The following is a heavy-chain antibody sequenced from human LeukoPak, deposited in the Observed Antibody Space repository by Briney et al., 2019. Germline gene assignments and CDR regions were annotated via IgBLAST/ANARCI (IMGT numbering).Heavy chain of an antibody. CDR3: ARDLAGPPQEAFDI. CDR1: GLNFSSYW. V-gene: IGHV3-7*01. CDR2: IKQDGSEK. J-gene: IGHJ3*02. Sequence: GGSLRLSCAASGLNFSSYWMSWVRQAPGKGLEWVANIKQDGSEKHYVDSVTGRFTISRDNAKNSLYLQMNSLRADDTAVYYCARDLAGPPQEAFDIWGQGTMVTVSS.